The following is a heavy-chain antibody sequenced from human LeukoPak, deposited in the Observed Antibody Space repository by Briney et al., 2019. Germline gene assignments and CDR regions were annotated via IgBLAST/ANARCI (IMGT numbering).Heavy chain of an antibody. CDR1: VFTVSSNS. CDR2: IYSSGYT. Sequence: GGSLTLSCAASVFTVSSNSMSWVRQAPGKGLEWVSVIYSSGYTYYADSVKGRFTISSDNSKNTLCLQMNSLRAEDTAVYYCARDYCSGGSCYNFDYWGQGTLVTVSS. V-gene: IGHV3-66*01. D-gene: IGHD2-15*01. CDR3: ARDYCSGGSCYNFDY. J-gene: IGHJ4*02.